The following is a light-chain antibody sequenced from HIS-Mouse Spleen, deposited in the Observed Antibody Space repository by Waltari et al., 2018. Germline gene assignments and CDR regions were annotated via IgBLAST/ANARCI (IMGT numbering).Light chain of an antibody. CDR2: EGS. Sequence: QSALTQPASVSGSPGQSINISCTGTSSDVGSYNLVSRYQQHPGKAPKLMIYEGSKRPSGVSNRFSGSKSGNTASLTISGLQAEDEADYYCCSYAGSSTWVFGGGTKLTVL. CDR1: SSDVGSYNL. CDR3: CSYAGSSTWV. J-gene: IGLJ3*02. V-gene: IGLV2-23*01.